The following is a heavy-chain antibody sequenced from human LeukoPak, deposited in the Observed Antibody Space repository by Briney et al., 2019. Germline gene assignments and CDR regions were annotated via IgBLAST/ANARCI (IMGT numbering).Heavy chain of an antibody. CDR1: GFTFSSYS. Sequence: GGSLRLSCAASGFTFSSYSMNWVRQAPGKGLEWVSSISSSSSYIYYAESVKGRFTISRDNAKNSLYLQMNSLRAEDTAVYYCARDDYGDYAADYWGQGTLVTVSS. D-gene: IGHD4-17*01. J-gene: IGHJ4*02. CDR3: ARDDYGDYAADY. CDR2: ISSSSSYI. V-gene: IGHV3-21*01.